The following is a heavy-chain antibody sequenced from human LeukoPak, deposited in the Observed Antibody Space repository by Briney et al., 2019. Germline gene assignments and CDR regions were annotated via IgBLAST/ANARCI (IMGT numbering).Heavy chain of an antibody. D-gene: IGHD2-2*01. J-gene: IGHJ6*02. CDR2: ISWDGGST. CDR3: ARDSYIVVVPAAILDV. V-gene: IGHV3-43*01. Sequence: TGGSLRLSCVTDGFTFETYTMHWVRQAPGKGMEWVSLISWDGGSTNYADSVRGRFTVSRDNAKNSLYLQMNSLRAEDTAVYYCARDSYIVVVPAAILDVWGQGTTVTVSS. CDR1: GFTFETYT.